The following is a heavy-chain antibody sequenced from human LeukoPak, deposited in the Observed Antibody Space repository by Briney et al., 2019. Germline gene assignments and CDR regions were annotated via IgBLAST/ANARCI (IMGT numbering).Heavy chain of an antibody. CDR1: GGSISSYY. Sequence: SETLSLTCTVSGGSISSYYWSWIRQPPGKGLELIGYIYYSGSTNYNPSLKSRVTISVDTSKNQFSLKLTSVTAVDTAVYYCARVWFGDPSGAFDIWGQGTMVTVSS. CDR3: ARVWFGDPSGAFDI. V-gene: IGHV4-59*08. CDR2: IYYSGST. D-gene: IGHD3-10*01. J-gene: IGHJ3*02.